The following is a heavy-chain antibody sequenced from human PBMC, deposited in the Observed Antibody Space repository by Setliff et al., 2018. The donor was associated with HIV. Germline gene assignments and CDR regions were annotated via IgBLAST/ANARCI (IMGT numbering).Heavy chain of an antibody. J-gene: IGHJ6*01. CDR1: GGSISSGSYY. Sequence: SETLSLTCTVSGGSISSGSYYWNWIRQPAGKGLEWIGRIYTSGSTNYNPSLKGRVAMSVDSSRKQFSLRLISVTAADTAVYYCARGPSGRAPAPARAPHYYGLDLWGPGTTVTVSS. V-gene: IGHV4-61*02. CDR2: IYTSGST. D-gene: IGHD2-2*01. CDR3: ARGPSGRAPAPARAPHYYGLDL.